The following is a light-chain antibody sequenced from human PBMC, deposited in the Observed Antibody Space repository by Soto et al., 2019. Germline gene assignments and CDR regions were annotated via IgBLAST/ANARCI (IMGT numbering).Light chain of an antibody. CDR1: SSDVGGYNY. CDR3: SSYTSSSTLV. CDR2: EVS. V-gene: IGLV2-14*01. J-gene: IGLJ2*01. Sequence: ALTQPASVSGSPGQSITISCTGSSSDVGGYNYVSWYQQHPGKAPKLMIYEVSNRPSGISNRFSGSKSGNTASLTLSGLQAEDEADYYCSSYTSSSTLVFGGGTKVTVL.